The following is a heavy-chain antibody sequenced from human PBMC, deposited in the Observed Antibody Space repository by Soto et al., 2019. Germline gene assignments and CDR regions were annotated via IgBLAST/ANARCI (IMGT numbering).Heavy chain of an antibody. V-gene: IGHV3-21*01. CDR3: ARDGGIVVVVAAFDL. J-gene: IGHJ2*01. CDR1: GFTFSSYS. Sequence: EVQLVESGGGLVKPGGSLRLSCAASGFTFSSYSMNWVRQAPGKGLEWVSSISSSSSYIYCADSVKGRFTISRDNAKNSLYLQMNSLRAEDTAVYYCARDGGIVVVVAAFDLWGRGTLVTVSS. CDR2: ISSSSSYI. D-gene: IGHD2-15*01.